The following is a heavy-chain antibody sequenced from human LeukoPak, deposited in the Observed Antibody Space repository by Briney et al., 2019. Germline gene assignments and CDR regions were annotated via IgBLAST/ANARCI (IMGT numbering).Heavy chain of an antibody. D-gene: IGHD3-10*01. J-gene: IGHJ4*02. CDR2: IIPILGIA. CDR3: ARERWDYYGSGSYHKSPTPPDY. V-gene: IGHV1-69*04. CDR1: GGTFSSYA. Sequence: GASVKVSCKASGGTFSSYAISWVRQAPGQGLEWMGRIIPILGIANYAQKFQGRVTITADKSTSTAYMELSSLRSEDTAVYYCARERWDYYGSGSYHKSPTPPDYWGQGTLVTVSS.